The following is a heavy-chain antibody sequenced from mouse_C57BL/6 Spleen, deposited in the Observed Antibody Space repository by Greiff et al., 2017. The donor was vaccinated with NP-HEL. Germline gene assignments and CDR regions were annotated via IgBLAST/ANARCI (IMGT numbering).Heavy chain of an antibody. J-gene: IGHJ4*01. CDR3: ARGWLLRGYYAMDY. CDR1: GYTFTSYW. Sequence: QVQLQQPGAELVKPGASVKMSCKASGYTFTSYWITWVKQRPGQGLEWIGDIYPGSGSTNYTEKFKSKATLTVDTSSSTAYMQLSSLTSEDSAVYYCARGWLLRGYYAMDYWGQGTSVTVSS. D-gene: IGHD2-3*01. V-gene: IGHV1-55*01. CDR2: IYPGSGST.